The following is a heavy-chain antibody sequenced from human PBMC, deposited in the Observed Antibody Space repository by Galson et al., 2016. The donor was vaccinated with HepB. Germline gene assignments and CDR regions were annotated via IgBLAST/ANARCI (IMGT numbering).Heavy chain of an antibody. V-gene: IGHV4-34*01. D-gene: IGHD5-12*01. CDR2: ISHNGRT. J-gene: IGHJ4*02. CDR1: GGSFSNFY. CDR3: ARGHRWGWRRSHFDY. Sequence: SETLSLTCTVSGGSFSNFYWSWIRQGPGKGLEWIGEISHNGRTSYSPSLKSRVTISVDTSKNQFSLKVTSVTAADTAVYYCARGHRWGWRRSHFDYWGQGNLVTVSS.